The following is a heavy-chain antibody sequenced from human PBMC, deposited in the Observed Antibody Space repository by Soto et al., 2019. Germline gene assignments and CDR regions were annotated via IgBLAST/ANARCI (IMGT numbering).Heavy chain of an antibody. V-gene: IGHV4-30-4*01. D-gene: IGHD2-15*01. CDR1: GATISSGDYF. Sequence: QVQLQESGPGLVKPSQTLSLTCIVSGATISSGDYFWSWVRQPPGKGLEWIGYIYFTGNTYYRPSVKSRLQLSIDTSKKQYSLNLSSVSAEDTDVYYCSRNSRGISCFGSGNSGHSWGQGTMV. CDR2: IYFTGNT. J-gene: IGHJ4*02. CDR3: SRNSRGISCFGSGNSGHS.